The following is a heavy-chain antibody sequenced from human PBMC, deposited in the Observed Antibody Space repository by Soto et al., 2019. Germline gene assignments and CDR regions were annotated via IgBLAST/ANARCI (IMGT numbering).Heavy chain of an antibody. CDR2: IYYSGST. Sequence: PSETLSLTCTVSGGSISSSSYYWCWIRQPPGKGLEWIGSIYYSGSTYYNPSLKSRVTISVDTSKNQFSLKLSSVTAADTAVYYCARQWGSKPSGKNSYSYYAMDVWGQGTTVTVSS. D-gene: IGHD7-27*01. CDR1: GGSISSSSYY. V-gene: IGHV4-39*01. J-gene: IGHJ6*02. CDR3: ARQWGSKPSGKNSYSYYAMDV.